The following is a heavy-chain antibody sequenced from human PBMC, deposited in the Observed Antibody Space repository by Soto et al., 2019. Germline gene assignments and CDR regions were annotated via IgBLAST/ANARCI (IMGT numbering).Heavy chain of an antibody. J-gene: IGHJ6*02. V-gene: IGHV3-33*01. Sequence: QVQLVESGGGVVQPGRSLRLSCAASGFTFSSYGMHWVRQAPGKGLEWVAVIWYDGSNKYYADSVKGRFTISRDNSKNTLYLQMNSLRAEDTAVYYCARERGGRDDYYDYGMDVWGQGTTVTVSS. CDR2: IWYDGSNK. CDR1: GFTFSSYG. D-gene: IGHD2-15*01. CDR3: ARERGGRDDYYDYGMDV.